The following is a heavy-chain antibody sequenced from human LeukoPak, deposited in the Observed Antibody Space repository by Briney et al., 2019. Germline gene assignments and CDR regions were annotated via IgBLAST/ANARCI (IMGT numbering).Heavy chain of an antibody. J-gene: IGHJ4*02. CDR2: ISSRTGDI. CDR3: ARVHRGYSYGRLDY. Sequence: GGSLRLSCAASGFTFSSYSMNWVRQAPGQGLEWVSSISSRTGDIYYADSVKGRFTISRDNAKNSLYLQMNSLRAEDTAVYYCARVHRGYSYGRLDYWGQGTLVTVSS. V-gene: IGHV3-21*01. D-gene: IGHD5-18*01. CDR1: GFTFSSYS.